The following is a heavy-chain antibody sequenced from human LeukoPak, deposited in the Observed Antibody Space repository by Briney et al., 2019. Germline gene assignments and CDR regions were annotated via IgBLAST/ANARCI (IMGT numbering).Heavy chain of an antibody. CDR3: ARDYSSSWYNYFDY. D-gene: IGHD6-13*01. CDR2: ISGSGGST. J-gene: IGHJ4*02. V-gene: IGHV3-23*01. Sequence: GGSLRLSCAASGFTFSSYAMSWVRQAPGKGLEWVSAISGSGGSTYYADSVKGRFTISRDNSKNTLYLQMNSLRAEDTAVYYCARDYSSSWYNYFDYWGQGTLVTVSS. CDR1: GFTFSSYA.